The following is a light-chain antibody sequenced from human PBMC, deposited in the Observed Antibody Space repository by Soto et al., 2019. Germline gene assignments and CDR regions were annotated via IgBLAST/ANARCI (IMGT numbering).Light chain of an antibody. CDR1: QSIDIY. J-gene: IGKJ1*01. V-gene: IGKV1-39*01. CDR3: QQSFSSPPT. CDR2: AAS. Sequence: DIQMTQSPSFLCASIGDRVTITCRASQSIDIYLNWYQQKPGKAPKLLIFAASTFLSGIPSRFSGSGSGTNFTLTISSLQLEDFATYDCQQSFSSPPTFGQGTKVDIK.